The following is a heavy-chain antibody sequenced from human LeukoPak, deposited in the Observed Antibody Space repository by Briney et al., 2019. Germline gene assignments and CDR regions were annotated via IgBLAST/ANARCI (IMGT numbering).Heavy chain of an antibody. J-gene: IGHJ4*02. D-gene: IGHD6-19*01. V-gene: IGHV4-59*12. CDR1: GGSISSYY. CDR2: VHYSEST. Sequence: SETLSLTCAVSGGSISSYYWSWIRQPPGKGLEWIGYVHYSESTNYNPSLKSRVTISVDTSKNQFSLKLSSVTAADTAVYYCAREFVVSGWYFDYWGQGTLVTVSS. CDR3: AREFVVSGWYFDY.